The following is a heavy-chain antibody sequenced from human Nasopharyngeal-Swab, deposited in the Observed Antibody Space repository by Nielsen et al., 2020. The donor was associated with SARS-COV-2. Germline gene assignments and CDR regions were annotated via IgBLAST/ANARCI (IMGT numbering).Heavy chain of an antibody. CDR3: VRSSSWYYFDY. J-gene: IGHJ4*02. V-gene: IGHV4-39*01. CDR2: IYYNGNT. Sequence: WIRQPPGKGLEWIGNIYYNGNTDQNPALKSRLTISVDKSKSQFSLQLRSVTAADTAVYYCVRSSSWYYFDYWAQGTQVTVSS. D-gene: IGHD6-13*01.